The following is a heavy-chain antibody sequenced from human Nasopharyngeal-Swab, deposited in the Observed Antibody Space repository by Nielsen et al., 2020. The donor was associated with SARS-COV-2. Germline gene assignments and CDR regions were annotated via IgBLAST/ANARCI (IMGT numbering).Heavy chain of an antibody. CDR2: ASSDGRNK. V-gene: IGHV3-30*04. CDR1: GFTFGSYA. CDR3: ARRALQDYYFDY. Sequence: GESLKISCAASGFTFGSYAMSWVRQAPGKGLEWVAVASSDGRNKYYADSVKGRFTVSRDNSKNTLYLQMNSLRAEDTAVYYCARRALQDYYFDYWGQGTLVTVSS. J-gene: IGHJ4*02.